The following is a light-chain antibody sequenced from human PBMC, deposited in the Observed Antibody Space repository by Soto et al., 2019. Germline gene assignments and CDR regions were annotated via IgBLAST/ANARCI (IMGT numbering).Light chain of an antibody. CDR3: LLYFGSAELV. J-gene: IGLJ2*01. V-gene: IGLV7-43*01. CDR1: TGTVNSGHY. CDR2: STS. Sequence: QAVVIQEPSLTVSPGGTVTLTCTSSTGTVNSGHYPNWFQQRPGQAPKALIYSTSNKYSWTPDHFSGSLLGDKAALTLSGVQPEDEADYFCLLYFGSAELVFGGGTKVTVL.